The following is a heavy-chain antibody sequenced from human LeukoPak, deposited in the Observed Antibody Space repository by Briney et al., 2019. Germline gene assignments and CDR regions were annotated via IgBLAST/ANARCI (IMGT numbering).Heavy chain of an antibody. V-gene: IGHV1-46*03. J-gene: IGHJ5*02. D-gene: IGHD2-21*01. CDR1: GYTFTSYY. Sequence: ASVKVSFKASGYTFTSYYMHWVRHAPGQGLEWMGIINPSGGSTSYAQKFQGRVTMTRDTSTSTVYMELSSLRSEDTAVYYCARGEVIVYPGDPWGQGTLVTVSS. CDR2: INPSGGST. CDR3: ARGEVIVYPGDP.